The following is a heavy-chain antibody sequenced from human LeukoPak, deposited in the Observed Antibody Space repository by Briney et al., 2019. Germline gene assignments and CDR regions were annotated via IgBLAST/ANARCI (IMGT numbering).Heavy chain of an antibody. CDR1: GGSISSYY. Sequence: ETLSLTCSVSGGSISSYYWSWIRQPPGKGLEWIGYIYYSGSTKYNPSLESRVTISVDTSKSQFSLKLSSVTTADTAVYYCARGGGSPEFWGQGTQVTVSS. CDR3: ARGGGSPEF. CDR2: IYYSGST. J-gene: IGHJ4*02. D-gene: IGHD1-26*01. V-gene: IGHV4-59*01.